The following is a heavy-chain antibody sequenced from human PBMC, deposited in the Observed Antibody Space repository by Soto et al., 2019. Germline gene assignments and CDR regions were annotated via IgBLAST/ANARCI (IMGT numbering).Heavy chain of an antibody. CDR2: ISGSGGST. Sequence: GGSLRLSCAASGFTFSSYAMSWVRQAPGKGLEWVSAISGSGGSTYYADSVKGRFTISRDNSKNTLYLQMNSLRAEDTAVYYCAKDIVFVSAFSAFYYYGMDVWGQRTTVPVSS. CDR3: AKDIVFVSAFSAFYYYGMDV. D-gene: IGHD2-15*01. J-gene: IGHJ6*02. V-gene: IGHV3-23*01. CDR1: GFTFSSYA.